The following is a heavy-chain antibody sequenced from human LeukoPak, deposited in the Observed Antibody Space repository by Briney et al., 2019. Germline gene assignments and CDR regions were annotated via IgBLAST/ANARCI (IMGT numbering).Heavy chain of an antibody. Sequence: GGSLRLSCAASAFSLNAYNMNWVRQAPGKGLEWVSSISYTGTYIYYADSVKGRFTISRDNAQNSLYLQMNSLRAEDTAIYYCVRDRRGYDASGHYYRHFDFWGQGTLVTVSS. J-gene: IGHJ4*02. CDR2: ISYTGTYI. V-gene: IGHV3-21*04. D-gene: IGHD3-22*01. CDR1: AFSLNAYN. CDR3: VRDRRGYDASGHYYRHFDF.